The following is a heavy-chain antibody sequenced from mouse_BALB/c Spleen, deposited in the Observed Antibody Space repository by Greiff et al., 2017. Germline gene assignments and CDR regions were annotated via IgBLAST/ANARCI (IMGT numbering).Heavy chain of an antibody. J-gene: IGHJ4*01. D-gene: IGHD2-4*01. CDR3: ARGIYYDYDEGYYYAMDY. CDR1: GFTFSSFG. CDR2: ISSGSSTI. Sequence: EVHLVESGGGLVQPGGSRKLSCAASGFTFSSFGMHWVRQAPEKGLEWVAYISSGSSTIYYADTVKGRFTISRDNPKNTLFLQMTSLRSEDTAMYYCARGIYYDYDEGYYYAMDYWGQGTSVTVSS. V-gene: IGHV5-17*02.